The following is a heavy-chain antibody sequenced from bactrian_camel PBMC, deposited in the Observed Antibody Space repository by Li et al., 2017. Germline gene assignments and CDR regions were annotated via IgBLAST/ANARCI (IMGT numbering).Heavy chain of an antibody. V-gene: IGHV3S1*01. Sequence: HVQLVESGGDSVQAGGSLRLSCAASAFIYSNLCMGWFRQAPGKEREGVASIVIGGRNTYYADSVKGRFTISQDNAKNTVYLQMDSLKPEDTAMYYCAARYTCRRGFVDFRHWGQGTQVTVS. CDR2: IVIGGRNT. CDR3: AARYTCRRGFVDFRH. D-gene: IGHD2*01. CDR1: AFIYSNLC. J-gene: IGHJ6*01.